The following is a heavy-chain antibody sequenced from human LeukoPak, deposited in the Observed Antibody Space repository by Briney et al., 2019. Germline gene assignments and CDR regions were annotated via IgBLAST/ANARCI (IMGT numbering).Heavy chain of an antibody. D-gene: IGHD3-9*01. J-gene: IGHJ4*02. V-gene: IGHV3-11*01. CDR2: ISSSGTSI. Sequence: GGSLRPSCAASGFTFSDYYMSWIRQAPGKGLEWVSYISSSGTSIYYADSVKGRFTLSRDNAKNSLYLQMNSLRAEDTAVYYCARGLTGRYILTGYYNDYWGQGTLVTVSS. CDR3: ARGLTGRYILTGYYNDY. CDR1: GFTFSDYY.